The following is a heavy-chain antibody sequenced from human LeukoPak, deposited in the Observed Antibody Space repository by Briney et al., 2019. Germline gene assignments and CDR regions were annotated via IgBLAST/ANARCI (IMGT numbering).Heavy chain of an antibody. V-gene: IGHV4-30-4*01. D-gene: IGHD2-15*01. CDR2: IYYSGST. CDR1: GGSISSGDYY. Sequence: PSETLSLTCTVSGGSISSGDYYWSWIRQPPGKGLEWIGYIYYSGSTYYNPSLKSRVTISVDTSKNQFSLKLSSVTAADTAVYYCAREVRYCSGGSCYHDAFDIWGQGTMVTVSS. CDR3: AREVRYCSGGSCYHDAFDI. J-gene: IGHJ3*02.